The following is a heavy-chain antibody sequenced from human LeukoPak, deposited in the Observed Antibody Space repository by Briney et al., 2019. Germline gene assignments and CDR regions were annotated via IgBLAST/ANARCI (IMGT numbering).Heavy chain of an antibody. CDR2: ISSSSSTI. D-gene: IGHD3-10*01. J-gene: IGHJ6*02. Sequence: GGSLRLSCAASGFTFSSYSMNWVRQAPGKGLEWVSYISSSSSTIYYADSVKGRFTISRDNAKNSLYLQMNSLRDENTAVYYCARATRHMVRGVIGYYYGMDVWGQGTTVTVSS. CDR1: GFTFSSYS. CDR3: ARATRHMVRGVIGYYYGMDV. V-gene: IGHV3-48*02.